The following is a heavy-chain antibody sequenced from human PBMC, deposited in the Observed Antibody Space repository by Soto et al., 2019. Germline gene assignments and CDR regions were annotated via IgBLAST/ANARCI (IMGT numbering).Heavy chain of an antibody. D-gene: IGHD6-13*01. Sequence: GASVKVSCKASGGTFSSYTISCVRQAPGQGLEWMGRIIPILGIANYAQKFQGRVTITADKSTSTAYMELSSLRSEDTAVYYCARGDAGIAALLRWGQGTLVTLSS. CDR3: ARGDAGIAALLR. CDR1: GGTFSSYT. V-gene: IGHV1-69*02. CDR2: IIPILGIA. J-gene: IGHJ4*02.